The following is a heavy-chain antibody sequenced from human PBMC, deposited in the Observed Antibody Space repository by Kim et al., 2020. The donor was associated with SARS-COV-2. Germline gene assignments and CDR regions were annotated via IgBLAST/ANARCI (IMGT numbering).Heavy chain of an antibody. CDR2: ISSEGSYI. CDR1: GFTFSGYS. Sequence: GGSLRLSCAASGFTFSGYSMHWVRQAPGTGLEWISSISSEGSYIYYADSVKGRFTISRDNAKNSLYLQMNSLRPEDTAVYYCARDLGRDGPEVHPDYWAQGTLAPVS. J-gene: IGHJ4*02. V-gene: IGHV3-21*01. CDR3: ARDLGRDGPEVHPDY. D-gene: IGHD3-16*01.